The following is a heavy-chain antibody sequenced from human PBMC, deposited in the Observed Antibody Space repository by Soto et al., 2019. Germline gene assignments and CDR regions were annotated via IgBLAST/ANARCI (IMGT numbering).Heavy chain of an antibody. CDR1: GFTFGSYW. D-gene: IGHD2-15*01. CDR3: ARGGYCSGGTCYTKVSPFDY. J-gene: IGHJ4*02. Sequence: PGGSLRLSCAASGFTFGSYWMHWVRQAPGTGLVWVSRINSDGSYTGYADSVKGRFTISRDNAKNTLYLQMNSLRAEDTAVYYCARGGYCSGGTCYTKVSPFDYWGQGTLVTVFS. V-gene: IGHV3-74*01. CDR2: INSDGSYT.